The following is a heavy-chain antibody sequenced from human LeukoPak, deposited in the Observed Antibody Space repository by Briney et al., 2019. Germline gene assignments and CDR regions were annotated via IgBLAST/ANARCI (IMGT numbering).Heavy chain of an antibody. D-gene: IGHD5-18*01. J-gene: IGHJ4*02. CDR1: GGTFSSYA. V-gene: IGHV1-69*04. CDR2: IIPILGIA. CDR3: ATGYSYGYLTN. Sequence: SVKVPCKASGGTFSSYAISWVRQAPGQGLEWMGRIIPILGIANYAQKFQGRVTITADKSTSTAYMELSSLRSEDTAVYYCATGYSYGYLTNWGQGTLVTVSS.